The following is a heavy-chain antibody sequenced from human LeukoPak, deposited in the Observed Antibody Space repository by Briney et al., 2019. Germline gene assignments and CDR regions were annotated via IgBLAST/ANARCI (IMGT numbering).Heavy chain of an antibody. V-gene: IGHV3-48*04. J-gene: IGHJ5*02. D-gene: IGHD6-19*01. CDR3: ARDWGQWLVTYWFDP. CDR1: GFTFSSYG. Sequence: GGSLRLSCAASGFTFSSYGMTWVRQAPGKGLEWVSYISSSSSTIYYADSVKGRFTISRDNAKNSLYLQMNSLRAEDTAVYYCARDWGQWLVTYWFDPWGQGTLVTVSS. CDR2: ISSSSSTI.